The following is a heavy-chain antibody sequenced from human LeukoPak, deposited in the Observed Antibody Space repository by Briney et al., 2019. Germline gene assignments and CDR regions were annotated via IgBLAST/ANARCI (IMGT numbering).Heavy chain of an antibody. CDR1: GYTFTSYY. Sequence: ASVKVSCKASGYTFTSYYMHWVRQAPGQGLEWMGIINPSGGSTSYAQKFQGRVTMTRGTSTSTVYMELSSLRSEDTAVYYCARGRAYCGGDCYSDFDYWGQGTLVTVSS. J-gene: IGHJ4*02. CDR2: INPSGGST. D-gene: IGHD2-21*02. CDR3: ARGRAYCGGDCYSDFDY. V-gene: IGHV1-46*01.